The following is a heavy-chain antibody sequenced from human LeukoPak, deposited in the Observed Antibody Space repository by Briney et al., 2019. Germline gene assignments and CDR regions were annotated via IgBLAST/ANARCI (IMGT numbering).Heavy chain of an antibody. CDR1: GGSISSSSYY. CDR3: ARVTTIFGVVIDNY. CDR2: IYYSGST. V-gene: IGHV4-39*01. J-gene: IGHJ4*02. D-gene: IGHD3-3*01. Sequence: SETLSLTCTVSGGSISSSSYYWGWIRQPPGKGLEWIGSIYYSGSTYYNPSLKSRVTISVDTSKNQFSLKLSSVTAADTAVYYCARVTTIFGVVIDNYWGQGTLVTVSS.